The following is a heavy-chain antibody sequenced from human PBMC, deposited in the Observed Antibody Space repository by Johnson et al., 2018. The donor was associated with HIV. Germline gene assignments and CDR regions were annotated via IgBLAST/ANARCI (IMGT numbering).Heavy chain of an antibody. V-gene: IGHV3-30-3*01. CDR1: GFTFSSYT. CDR2: ISSDGSSK. CDR3: AREEGAFDI. J-gene: IGHJ3*02. Sequence: QVQLVESGGGVVRPGKSLRLSCAASGFTFSSYTMHWVRQAPGKGLEWVAVISSDGSSKQYADSVKGRFTISRDNAKNTLYLQMNSRRAEDTAVYYCAREEGAFDIWGQGTMVTVSS.